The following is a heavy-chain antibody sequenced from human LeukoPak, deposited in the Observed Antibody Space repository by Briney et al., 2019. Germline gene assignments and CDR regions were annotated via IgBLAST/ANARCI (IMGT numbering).Heavy chain of an antibody. CDR1: GFTFSSYG. Sequence: PGGSLRLSCAASGFTFSSYGMHWVRQAPGKGLEWVAVIWYDGSNKYYADSVKGRFTISRDNSKNTLYLQMNSLRAEDTAVYYCARQEVVEDTFDIWGQGTMVTVSS. D-gene: IGHD2-15*01. V-gene: IGHV3-33*08. CDR3: ARQEVVEDTFDI. CDR2: IWYDGSNK. J-gene: IGHJ3*02.